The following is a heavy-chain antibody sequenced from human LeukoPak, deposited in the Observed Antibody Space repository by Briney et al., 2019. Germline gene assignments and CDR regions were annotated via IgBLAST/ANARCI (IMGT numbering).Heavy chain of an antibody. CDR3: ARGGHYYDSNSHLDY. CDR2: IWYDGNNK. D-gene: IGHD3-22*01. V-gene: IGHV3-33*01. J-gene: IGHJ4*02. Sequence: GRSLRLSCAASGFTFRSHGIHWVRQAPGKGLEWVAVIWYDGNNKYYADSVKGRFTISRDNSKNTLYQQMNSLRADDTAVYYCARGGHYYDSNSHLDYWGQGTLVTVSS. CDR1: GFTFRSHG.